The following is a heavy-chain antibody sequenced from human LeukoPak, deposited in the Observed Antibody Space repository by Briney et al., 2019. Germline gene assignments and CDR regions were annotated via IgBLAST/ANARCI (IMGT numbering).Heavy chain of an antibody. CDR1: GGSISSSSYY. CDR2: IYYSGST. J-gene: IGHJ5*02. V-gene: IGHV4-39*01. D-gene: IGHD6-19*01. Sequence: SETLSLTCTVSGGSISSSSYYWGWIRQPPGKGLEWIGSIYYSGSTYYNPSLKSRVTISVDMSKNQFSLKLSSVTAADTAVYYCARDLGIAVAKTISTWFDPWGQGTLVTVSS. CDR3: ARDLGIAVAKTISTWFDP.